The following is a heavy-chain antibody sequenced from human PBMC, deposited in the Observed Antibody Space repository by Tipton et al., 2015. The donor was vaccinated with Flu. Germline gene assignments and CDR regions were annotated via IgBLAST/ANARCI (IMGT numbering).Heavy chain of an antibody. D-gene: IGHD3-3*01. CDR1: GGSISSGGYY. CDR3: ARDREGLSA. CDR2: IYYSGRT. J-gene: IGHJ4*02. V-gene: IGHV4-31*03. Sequence: TLSLTCTVSGGSISSGGYYWSWIRQHPGKGLEWIGYIYYSGRTYYNPSLKSRVTISVDTSKNQCSRKLSSVTAADTAVYYCARDREGLSAWGQGTLVTVAS.